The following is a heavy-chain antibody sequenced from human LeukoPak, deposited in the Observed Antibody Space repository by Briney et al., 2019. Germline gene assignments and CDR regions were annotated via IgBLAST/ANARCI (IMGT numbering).Heavy chain of an antibody. CDR1: GGSISNYY. Sequence: PSETLSLTCTVSGGSISNYYWAWIRQPAGKGLEWIGRIYTSGSTDYNPSLKGRVTMSVDTSKNQFSLKLSSVTAADTAVYYCARQGIAARREVRDAFDIWGQGTMVTVSS. CDR2: IYTSGST. V-gene: IGHV4-4*07. CDR3: ARQGIAARREVRDAFDI. J-gene: IGHJ3*02. D-gene: IGHD6-6*01.